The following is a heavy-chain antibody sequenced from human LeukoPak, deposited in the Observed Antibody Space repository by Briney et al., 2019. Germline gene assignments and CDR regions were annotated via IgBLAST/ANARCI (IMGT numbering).Heavy chain of an antibody. Sequence: PGGSLRLSCAASGFPFSGYWMHWVRQAPGKGLVWVSRIDDDGAGTTYADSVKGRFTISRDNAKNTLYLQMNSLRVEDTAVYYCARSASGYDAWGQGTLVTVSP. J-gene: IGHJ5*02. D-gene: IGHD5-12*01. V-gene: IGHV3-74*01. CDR3: ARSASGYDA. CDR2: IDDDGAGT. CDR1: GFPFSGYW.